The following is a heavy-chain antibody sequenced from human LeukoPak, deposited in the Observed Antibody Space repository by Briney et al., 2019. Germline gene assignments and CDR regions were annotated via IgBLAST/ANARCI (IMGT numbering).Heavy chain of an antibody. D-gene: IGHD3-10*01. J-gene: IGHJ4*02. V-gene: IGHV4-61*01. CDR3: AKLRGSGKNY. Sequence: SETLSLTCTVSGGSVSSGSFYWSWIRQPPGKGLEWIGYIYYSGSTNYNPSLKSRVTISVDTSKNQFSLKLSSVTAADTAVYYCAKLRGSGKNYWGQGTLVTVSS. CDR1: GGSVSSGSFY. CDR2: IYYSGST.